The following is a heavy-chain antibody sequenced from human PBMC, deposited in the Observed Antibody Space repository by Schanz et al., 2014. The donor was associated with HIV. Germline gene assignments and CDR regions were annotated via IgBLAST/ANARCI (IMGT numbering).Heavy chain of an antibody. Sequence: EVQLLESGGGLLQPGGSLRLSCAASGFSFSSYAMSWVRQAPGKGLEWVSVISDSGGSTYYADSVKGRFTISRDNAKNSLYLQMNSLRAEDTAVYYCAKDSRLEWLNPYNYYGMDVWGQGTTVTVS. D-gene: IGHD3-3*01. J-gene: IGHJ6*02. V-gene: IGHV3-23*01. CDR3: AKDSRLEWLNPYNYYGMDV. CDR2: ISDSGGST. CDR1: GFSFSSYA.